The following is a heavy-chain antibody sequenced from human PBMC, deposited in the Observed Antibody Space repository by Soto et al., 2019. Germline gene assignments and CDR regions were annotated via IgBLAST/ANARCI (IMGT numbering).Heavy chain of an antibody. V-gene: IGHV1-18*01. CDR3: ARCIQGDYYYGMDV. CDR1: GDTFYSHS. D-gene: IGHD5-18*01. CDR2: INADYGNT. J-gene: IGHJ6*02. Sequence: ASGKVSCKASGDTFYSHSVSWVRQAPGQGLEWMGRINADYGNTQYAQKFRGRVTMTTDTSTTTVYMELTNLRSDDTAVYYCARCIQGDYYYGMDVWG.